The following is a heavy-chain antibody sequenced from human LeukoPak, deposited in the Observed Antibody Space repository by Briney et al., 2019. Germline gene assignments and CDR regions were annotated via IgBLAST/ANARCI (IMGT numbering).Heavy chain of an antibody. J-gene: IGHJ6*02. V-gene: IGHV4-59*08. D-gene: IGHD2-2*01. CDR1: GGSISNHY. CDR2: IHYSGNT. CDR3: ARHMSGVIVPAGGMDV. Sequence: SETLSLTCTVSGGSISNHYWSWIRQAPGKGLDFIGYIHYSGNTNYNPSLKSRVTISVDTSKNQLSLNLISVAAADTSLYYCARHMSGVIVPAGGMDVWGQGTTVTVSS.